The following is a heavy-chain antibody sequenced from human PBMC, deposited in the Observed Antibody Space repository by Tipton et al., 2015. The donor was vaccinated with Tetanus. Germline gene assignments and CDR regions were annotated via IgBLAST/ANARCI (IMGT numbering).Heavy chain of an antibody. V-gene: IGHV3-33*01. CDR2: IWYDGTTK. D-gene: IGHD4-17*01. Sequence: SLRLSCAASGFSFSTYNFHWVRQAPGKGLERVAVIWYDGTTKYYADSVNGRFTISRDNSKNTLFLQMNSLRAEDTAVYYCARETSLTTSYWGQGTLVTVSS. CDR1: GFSFSTYN. J-gene: IGHJ1*01. CDR3: ARETSLTTSY.